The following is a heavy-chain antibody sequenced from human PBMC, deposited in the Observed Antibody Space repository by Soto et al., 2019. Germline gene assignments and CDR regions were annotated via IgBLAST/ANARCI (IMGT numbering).Heavy chain of an antibody. Sequence: QITLNESGPTQVKPRQTLTLTCTFSGFSLTTSCVGVGWIRQSPGKAPEWLALLYWDDDKRYSPSLKSSLIITKDTTKNQVVLTMADLDPADTATYSCAHRVLRTVFGLVTTTASYFDFWGQGTPGAGSS. CDR3: AHRVLRTVFGLVTTTASYFDF. J-gene: IGHJ4*02. CDR2: LYWDDDK. CDR1: GFSLTTSCVG. V-gene: IGHV2-5*02. D-gene: IGHD3-3*01.